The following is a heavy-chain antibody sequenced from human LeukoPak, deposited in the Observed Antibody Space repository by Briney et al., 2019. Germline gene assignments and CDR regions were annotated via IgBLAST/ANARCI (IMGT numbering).Heavy chain of an antibody. Sequence: GGSLRLSCAASGLTFSTYAMNWVRQAPGKGLEWVSAISGSGASTNYADSVKGRFTISRDNSKDTLYLQMNSLRAEDTAVYYCGPGPPTMIPNYFDYGGRGPLVPVSS. J-gene: IGHJ4*02. CDR2: ISGSGAST. CDR1: GLTFSTYA. CDR3: GPGPPTMIPNYFDY. V-gene: IGHV3-23*01. D-gene: IGHD3-22*01.